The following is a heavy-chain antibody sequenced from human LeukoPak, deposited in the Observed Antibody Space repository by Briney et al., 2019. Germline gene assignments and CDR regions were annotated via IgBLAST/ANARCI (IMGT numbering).Heavy chain of an antibody. J-gene: IGHJ4*02. V-gene: IGHV4-38-2*02. Sequence: PSETLSLTCTVSGYSISSGYYWGWIRQPPGKGLEWIGSIYHSGSTYYNPSLKSRVTISVDTSKNQFSLKLSSVTAEDTAVYYCARYLSPPLYSGYFDYWGQGTLVTVSS. D-gene: IGHD1-26*01. CDR1: GYSISSGYY. CDR3: ARYLSPPLYSGYFDY. CDR2: IYHSGST.